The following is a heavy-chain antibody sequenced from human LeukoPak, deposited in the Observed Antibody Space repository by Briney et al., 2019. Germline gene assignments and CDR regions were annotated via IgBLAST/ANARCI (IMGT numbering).Heavy chain of an antibody. V-gene: IGHV3-23*01. CDR1: GFTFSSYA. D-gene: IGHD3-16*02. Sequence: GGSLRLSCAASGFTFSSYAMHWVRQAPGKGLEWVSAISGSGGSTYYADSVKGRFTISRDNSKNTLYLQMNSLRAEDTAVYYCALNGREVPSGAFDIWGQGTMVTVSS. J-gene: IGHJ3*02. CDR2: ISGSGGST. CDR3: ALNGREVPSGAFDI.